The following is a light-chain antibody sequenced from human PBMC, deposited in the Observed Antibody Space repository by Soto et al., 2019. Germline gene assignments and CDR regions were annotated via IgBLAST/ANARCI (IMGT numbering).Light chain of an antibody. J-gene: IGKJ4*01. CDR1: QSVSSY. CDR3: QQRSTPLT. V-gene: IGKV3-11*01. CDR2: DAS. Sequence: EIVLTQSPATLSLSPGERATLSCRASQSVSSYLAWYQQKPGQAPRLLIYDASTRATGIPARFSGSGSGTDFTLTIRLLEPEDLAVYYAQQRSTPLTCGGGTKVEIK.